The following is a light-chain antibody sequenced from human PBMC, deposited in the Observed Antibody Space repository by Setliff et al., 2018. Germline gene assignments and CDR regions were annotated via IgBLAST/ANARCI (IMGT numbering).Light chain of an antibody. Sequence: QSALTQPASVSGSPGQSITISCTGSSSDVETYNIVSWYQQHPGKAHKILIYQVNQRPSGVSDRFSGSKSGNTASLTISGLQAEDEADYYCLSYAGSGTYVFGSGTKVTVL. V-gene: IGLV2-23*02. CDR2: QVN. J-gene: IGLJ1*01. CDR3: LSYAGSGTYV. CDR1: SSDVETYNI.